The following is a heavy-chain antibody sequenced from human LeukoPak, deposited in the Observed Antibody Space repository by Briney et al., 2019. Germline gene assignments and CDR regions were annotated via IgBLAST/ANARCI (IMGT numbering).Heavy chain of an antibody. J-gene: IGHJ4*02. CDR3: ARDGSGGTGTIHLPYFDY. CDR1: GFTFSSYA. V-gene: IGHV3-30-3*01. D-gene: IGHD1-7*01. Sequence: QPGGSLRLSCAASGFTFSSYAMHWVRQAPGKGLDWVAVISHDGSDKFYAGSVKGRFTISRDNSKNTLYLQMNSLRAEDTAVYYCARDGSGGTGTIHLPYFDYWGQGTLVTVSS. CDR2: ISHDGSDK.